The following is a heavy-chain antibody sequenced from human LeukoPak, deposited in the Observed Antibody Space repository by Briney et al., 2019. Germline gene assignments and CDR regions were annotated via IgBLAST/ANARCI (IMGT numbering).Heavy chain of an antibody. J-gene: IGHJ4*02. D-gene: IGHD6-19*01. CDR3: AREFGIAVAGTGNY. V-gene: IGHV1-2*02. Sequence: ASVKVSCKASGYTFTGYYMHWVRQAPGQGLEWMGWINPNSGGTNYAQKFQGRVTMSRDTSISTAYMELSRLRSDDTAVHYCAREFGIAVAGTGNYWGQGTLVTVSS. CDR1: GYTFTGYY. CDR2: INPNSGGT.